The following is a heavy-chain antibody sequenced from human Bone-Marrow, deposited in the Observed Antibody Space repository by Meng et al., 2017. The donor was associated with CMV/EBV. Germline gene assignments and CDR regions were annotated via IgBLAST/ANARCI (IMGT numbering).Heavy chain of an antibody. V-gene: IGHV3-74*01. J-gene: IGHJ4*02. D-gene: IGHD3-10*01. Sequence: ASGFTFSSYWMHWVRQAPGKGLVWVSRINSDGSSTSYADSVKGRFTISRDNAKNTLYLQMNSLRAEDTAVYYCAREYYYGSGTLGYWGQGTLVTVSS. CDR1: GFTFSSYW. CDR3: AREYYYGSGTLGY. CDR2: INSDGSST.